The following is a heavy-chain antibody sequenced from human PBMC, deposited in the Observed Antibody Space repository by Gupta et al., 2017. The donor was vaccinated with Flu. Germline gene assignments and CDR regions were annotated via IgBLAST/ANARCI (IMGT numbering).Heavy chain of an antibody. Sequence: SFSGSSIHWVRQASGKGLEWVGRIRSRANNYATAHAASVRDRFIISRDDSKNTAFLQMNSLKTDDSALYYCTRLIDDLGSGSYFPFWGQGTLVSVSS. CDR1: SFSGSS. J-gene: IGHJ4*02. D-gene: IGHD3-10*01. CDR2: IRSRANNYAT. CDR3: TRLIDDLGSGSYFPF. V-gene: IGHV3-73*01.